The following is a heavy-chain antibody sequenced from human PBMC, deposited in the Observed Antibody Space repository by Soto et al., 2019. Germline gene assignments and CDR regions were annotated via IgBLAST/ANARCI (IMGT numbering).Heavy chain of an antibody. J-gene: IGHJ4*02. CDR2: IIPNFGTA. Sequence: GASVKVSCKASGYTFTSYGISWVRQAPGQGLEWMGGIIPNFGTANYAQKFQGRVTMTADESTSTAYMELSSLRSEDTAVYYCARDRASSSGYFGSYFDYWGQGTLVTVSS. CDR1: GYTFTSYG. CDR3: ARDRASSSGYFGSYFDY. D-gene: IGHD3-22*01. V-gene: IGHV1-69*13.